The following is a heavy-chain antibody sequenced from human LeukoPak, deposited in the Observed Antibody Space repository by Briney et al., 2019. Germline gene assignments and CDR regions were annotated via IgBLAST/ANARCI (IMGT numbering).Heavy chain of an antibody. J-gene: IGHJ3*02. CDR1: GYSISSGYY. CDR2: IYYSGIT. Sequence: PSETLSLTCAVSGYSISSGYYWGWIRQPPGKGLEWIWYIYYSGITNYNPPLKSRVTIPVDTSKNQFSLKLSSVTAADTAVYYCARGISPSFDIWGQGTMVTVSS. D-gene: IGHD3-3*01. CDR3: ARGISPSFDI. V-gene: IGHV4-61*01.